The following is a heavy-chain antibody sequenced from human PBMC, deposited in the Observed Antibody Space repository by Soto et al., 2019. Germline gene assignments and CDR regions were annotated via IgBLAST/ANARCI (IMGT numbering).Heavy chain of an antibody. D-gene: IGHD2-8*01. V-gene: IGHV3-23*01. CDR1: GFTFSSYA. CDR2: ISGSGGST. Sequence: PGGSVRLCCAASGFTFSSYAMSWVRQAPGKGLEWFSAISGSGGSTYYADSLKGRFAISRNNSKNTLYLQMNSLRAEDTAVYYCAKSPVIMLYVIHFDYWGQGTLVTVSS. J-gene: IGHJ4*02. CDR3: AKSPVIMLYVIHFDY.